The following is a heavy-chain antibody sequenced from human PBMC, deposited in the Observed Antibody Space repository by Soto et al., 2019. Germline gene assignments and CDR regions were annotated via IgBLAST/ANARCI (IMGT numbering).Heavy chain of an antibody. CDR2: MNPNSGNT. V-gene: IGHV1-8*01. CDR1: GYTFTSYD. CDR3: ARPGRTSRQQLVRGVFFDY. D-gene: IGHD6-13*01. Sequence: QVQLVQSGAEVKKPGASVKVSCKASGYTFTSYDINWVRQATGQGLEWMGWMNPNSGNTGYAQKFQGRVTMTRNTSISTAYMELSSLRSEDTAVYYCARPGRTSRQQLVRGVFFDYWGQGTLVTVSS. J-gene: IGHJ4*02.